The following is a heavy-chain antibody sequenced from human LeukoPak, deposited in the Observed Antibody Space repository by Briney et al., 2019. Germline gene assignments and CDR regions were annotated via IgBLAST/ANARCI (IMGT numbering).Heavy chain of an antibody. J-gene: IGHJ4*02. Sequence: SETLSLTCTVSGGSISSGDYYWSWIRQPPGKGLEWIGYIYYSGSTYYNPSLKSRVTISVDTSRNQFSLKLSSVTAADTAVYYCALWGTWGYFDYWGQGTLVTVSS. D-gene: IGHD3-16*01. CDR3: ALWGTWGYFDY. CDR1: GGSISSGDYY. CDR2: IYYSGST. V-gene: IGHV4-30-4*01.